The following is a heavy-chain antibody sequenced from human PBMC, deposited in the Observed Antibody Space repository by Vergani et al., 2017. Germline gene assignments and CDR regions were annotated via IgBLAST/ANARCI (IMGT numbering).Heavy chain of an antibody. D-gene: IGHD3-22*01. V-gene: IGHV3-7*03. CDR3: ARELIVVVITGEYYFDY. J-gene: IGHJ4*02. CDR2: IKQAGSEK. CDR1: GFTFSSYW. Sequence: EVQLVESGGGLVQPGGSLRLSCAASGFTFSSYWMSWVRQAPGKGLEWVANIKQAGSEKYSVDSVKGRFTISRDNAKNSLYLQMNSLRAEDTAVYYWARELIVVVITGEYYFDYWGQGTLVTVSS.